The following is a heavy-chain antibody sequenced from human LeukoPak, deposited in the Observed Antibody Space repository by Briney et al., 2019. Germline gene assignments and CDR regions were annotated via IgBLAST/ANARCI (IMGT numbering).Heavy chain of an antibody. CDR2: INHSGST. Sequence: PSETLSLTCAVYGGSFSGYYWSWIRQPPGKGLEWIGEINHSGSTNYNPSLKSRVTISVDTSKNQFSLKLSSVTAADTAVYYCARGLRGRNWFGPWGQGTLVTVSS. J-gene: IGHJ5*02. D-gene: IGHD3-16*01. CDR3: ARGLRGRNWFGP. V-gene: IGHV4-34*01. CDR1: GGSFSGYY.